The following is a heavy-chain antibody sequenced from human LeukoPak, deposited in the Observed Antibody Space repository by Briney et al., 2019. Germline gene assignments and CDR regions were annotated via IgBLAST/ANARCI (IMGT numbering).Heavy chain of an antibody. CDR2: INHSGST. D-gene: IGHD2-2*01. V-gene: IGHV4-34*01. J-gene: IGHJ5*02. Sequence: PSETLSLTCAVYGGSFSGYYWSWIRQPPGKGLEWIGEINHSGSTNYNPSLKSRVTISVDTSKNQFSLKLSSVTAADTAVYYCARGLFGPDIVVGPAPCCRFDPWGQGTLVTVSS. CDR3: ARGLFGPDIVVGPAPCCRFDP. CDR1: GGSFSGYY.